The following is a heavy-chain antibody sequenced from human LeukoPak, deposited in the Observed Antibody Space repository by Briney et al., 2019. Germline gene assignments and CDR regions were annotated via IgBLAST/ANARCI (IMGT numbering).Heavy chain of an antibody. CDR1: GFTFSSYD. CDR2: IGTAGDT. J-gene: IGHJ4*02. CDR3: ATPLDYYDRSDSHQGGD. Sequence: GGSLRLSCAASGFTFSSYDMHWVRQATGKGLEWVSAIGTAGDTYYPGSVKGRFTISRENAKNSLYLQMNSLRAGDTAVYYCATPLDYYDRSDSHQGGDWGQGTLVTVSS. V-gene: IGHV3-13*01. D-gene: IGHD3-22*01.